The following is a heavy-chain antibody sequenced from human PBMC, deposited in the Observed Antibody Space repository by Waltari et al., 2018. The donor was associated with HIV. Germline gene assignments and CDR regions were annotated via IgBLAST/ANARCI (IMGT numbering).Heavy chain of an antibody. CDR1: GFTFSNYD. J-gene: IGHJ6*03. CDR3: ARSPVSDYYYYMDV. Sequence: EVQLVESGGGLVQPGGSLRRSCVASGFTFSNYDLHWVRQVTGKGLEWVSGIGIAGDTYYPDSVKGRFTISRENAKNSLYLQMSSLRAGDTAVYYCARSPVSDYYYYMDVLGRGTTVTVSS. D-gene: IGHD4-17*01. V-gene: IGHV3-13*01. CDR2: IGIAGDT.